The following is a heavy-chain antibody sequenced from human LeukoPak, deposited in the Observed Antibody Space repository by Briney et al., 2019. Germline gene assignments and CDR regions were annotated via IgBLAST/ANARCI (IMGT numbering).Heavy chain of an antibody. CDR3: ARSHTDYYDSAGDN. V-gene: IGHV1-18*01. D-gene: IGHD3-22*01. CDR2: ISASSGDT. J-gene: IGHJ4*02. CDR1: NYTFTSYG. Sequence: ASVKVSCKASNYTFTSYGISWVRQAPGQGPEWMGWISASSGDTHYAEKFRGRVIMTRDTSTSTAFLELGSLRSDDTAVYFYARSHTDYYDSAGDNWGQGTLVTVSS.